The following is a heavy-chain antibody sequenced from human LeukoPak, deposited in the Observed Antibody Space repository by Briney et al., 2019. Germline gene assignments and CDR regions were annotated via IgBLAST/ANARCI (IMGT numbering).Heavy chain of an antibody. CDR3: ARGAPYYDFWSGKNWFDP. J-gene: IGHJ5*02. D-gene: IGHD3-3*01. V-gene: IGHV4-34*01. CDR2: INHSGST. Sequence: PSETLSLTCAVYGGSFSGYYWSWIRQPPGKGLEWIGEINHSGSTNYNPSLKSRVTISVDTSKNQFSLKLSSVTAADTAVYYCARGAPYYDFWSGKNWFDPWGQGTLVTVSS. CDR1: GGSFSGYY.